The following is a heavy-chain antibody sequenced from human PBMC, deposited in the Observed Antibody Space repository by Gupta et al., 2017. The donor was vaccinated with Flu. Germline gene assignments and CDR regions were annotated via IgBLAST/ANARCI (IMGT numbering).Heavy chain of an antibody. CDR2: IKQDGTEK. CDR1: GFTFSSYW. D-gene: IGHD3-10*01. J-gene: IGHJ4*02. CDR3: SRDGFGFPSRYDS. Sequence: GSGFTFSSYWMGWVRQAPGKGLEWVAHIKQDGTEKNYVGSVKGRFTVSRDNAKYSLSLQMNNLRAEDTAVYYCSRDGFGFPSRYDSWGPGTLVTVSS. V-gene: IGHV3-7*01.